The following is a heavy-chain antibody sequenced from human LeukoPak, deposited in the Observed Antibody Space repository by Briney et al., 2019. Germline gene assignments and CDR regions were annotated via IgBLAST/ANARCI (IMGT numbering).Heavy chain of an antibody. CDR2: MNPNSGGT. Sequence: GASVKVSCKASGYTCIHYYMHWVRQAPGQGIEWMGWMNPNSGGTNYAQKFQGRVTMTRDTSISTAYMELSSLRFDDTAVYYCAKVEYGVWFGELSMGDYYYMDVWGKGTTVTVSS. CDR1: GYTCIHYY. CDR3: AKVEYGVWFGELSMGDYYYMDV. V-gene: IGHV1-2*02. D-gene: IGHD3-10*01. J-gene: IGHJ6*03.